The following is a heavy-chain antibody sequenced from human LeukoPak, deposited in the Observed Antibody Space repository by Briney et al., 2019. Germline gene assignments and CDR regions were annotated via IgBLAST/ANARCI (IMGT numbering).Heavy chain of an antibody. CDR2: IKQDGSGK. J-gene: IGHJ5*02. CDR3: ARDRSPPRIGWFDP. D-gene: IGHD1-14*01. CDR1: GFAFSSYW. Sequence: PGGSLRLSCAASGFAFSSYWMSWFRQAPGKGLEWVANIKQDGSGKFYADSVKGRFTVSRDNAENSLFLQMNSLRAEDTALYYCARDRSPPRIGWFDPWGQGTLVTVSS. V-gene: IGHV3-7*01.